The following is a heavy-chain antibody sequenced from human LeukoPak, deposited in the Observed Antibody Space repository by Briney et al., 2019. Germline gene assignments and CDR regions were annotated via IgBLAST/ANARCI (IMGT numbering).Heavy chain of an antibody. V-gene: IGHV1-18*01. CDR2: ISAYNGKT. CDR3: ARARSTKSIAAAGNGIGDAFDI. Sequence: ASVKVSRKASGYTFTSYGISWVRQAPGQGVEWMGWISAYNGKTNYVQKLQGRVTMTTDTSTSTAYMDLRSLRSDDTAVYYCARARSTKSIAAAGNGIGDAFDIWGQGTMVTVSS. J-gene: IGHJ3*02. D-gene: IGHD6-13*01. CDR1: GYTFTSYG.